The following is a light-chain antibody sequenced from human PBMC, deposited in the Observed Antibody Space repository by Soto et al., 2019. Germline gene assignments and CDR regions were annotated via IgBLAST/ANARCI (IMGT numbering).Light chain of an antibody. J-gene: IGKJ1*01. V-gene: IGKV3-20*01. CDR1: QSVSSN. CDR2: GAS. CDR3: QQYGSSGT. Sequence: EILMAQSPVTLTVSPGERATLSCRASQSVSSNLAWYQQKPGQAPRLLIYGASTRATGIPDRFSGSGSGTDFTLTISRLEPEDFAVYYCQQYGSSGTFGQGTMV.